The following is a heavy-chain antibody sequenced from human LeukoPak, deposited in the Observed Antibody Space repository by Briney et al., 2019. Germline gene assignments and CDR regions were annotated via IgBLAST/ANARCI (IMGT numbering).Heavy chain of an antibody. V-gene: IGHV4-59*01. Sequence: SETLSLTCTVSGASISTYYWGWIRQPPEKRPEWIGHISYSGGTNYNPSLKRRVTISMDGSKNQFSLNLSSVTDADTAVYYCARVPDTSGYFYYFDYWGRGTLVTVSS. J-gene: IGHJ4*02. D-gene: IGHD3-22*01. CDR3: ARVPDTSGYFYYFDY. CDR2: ISYSGGT. CDR1: GASISTYY.